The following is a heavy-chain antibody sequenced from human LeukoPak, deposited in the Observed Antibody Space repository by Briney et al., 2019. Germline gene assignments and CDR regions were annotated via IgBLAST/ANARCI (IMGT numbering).Heavy chain of an antibody. V-gene: IGHV1-18*01. J-gene: IGHJ4*02. CDR2: ISAYNGNT. D-gene: IGHD5-12*01. Sequence: ASVKVSCKASGGTFSSYAISWVRQAPGQGLEWMGWISAYNGNTNYAQKLQGRVTMTTDTSTSTAYMELRSLRSDDTAVYYCARAESRYVTLLGYWGQGTLVTVSS. CDR1: GGTFSSYA. CDR3: ARAESRYVTLLGY.